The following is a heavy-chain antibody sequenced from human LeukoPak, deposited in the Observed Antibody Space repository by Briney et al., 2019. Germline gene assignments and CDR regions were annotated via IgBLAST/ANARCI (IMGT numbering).Heavy chain of an antibody. J-gene: IGHJ4*02. CDR3: ARSGIAVTFDY. Sequence: SETLSLTCTVSGGSISSYYWSWIRQPPGKGLEWIGYIYYSGSTNYNPSLKSRVTISVVTSKNQFSLKLSSVTAADTAVYYCARSGIAVTFDYWGQGTLVTVSS. D-gene: IGHD6-19*01. CDR1: GGSISSYY. CDR2: IYYSGST. V-gene: IGHV4-59*01.